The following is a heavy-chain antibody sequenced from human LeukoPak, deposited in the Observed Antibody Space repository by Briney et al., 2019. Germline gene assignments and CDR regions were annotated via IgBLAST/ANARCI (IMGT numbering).Heavy chain of an antibody. CDR1: GDFISSFY. CDR3: ARLSIIKGLGY. CDR2: ISFSGGT. J-gene: IGHJ4*02. V-gene: IGHV4-59*08. Sequence: SETLSLTCSVSGDFISSFYWTWVRQPPGKGLEWVGYISFSGGTDYNPSLKSRVTISEDTSKSQFSLTLSSVTAADTAVYYCARLSIIKGLGYWGQGTLVTVSS. D-gene: IGHD3-16*01.